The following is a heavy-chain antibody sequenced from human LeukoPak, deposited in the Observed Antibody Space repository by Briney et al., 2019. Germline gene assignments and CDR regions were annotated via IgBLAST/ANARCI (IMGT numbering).Heavy chain of an antibody. Sequence: ASVKVSCKASGYTFTSYEINWVRQATGQGLEWMGWVSPNSGNTGYAQKFQGRVTMTRNTSINTAYMELSSLRSEDTAVYYCASGPRSPRTDFDYWGQGTLVTVSS. CDR3: ASGPRSPRTDFDY. V-gene: IGHV1-8*01. J-gene: IGHJ4*02. CDR1: GYTFTSYE. CDR2: VSPNSGNT.